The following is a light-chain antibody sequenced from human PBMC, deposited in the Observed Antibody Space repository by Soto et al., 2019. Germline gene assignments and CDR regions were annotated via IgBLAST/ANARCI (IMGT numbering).Light chain of an antibody. V-gene: IGKV3-20*01. Sequence: ETVLTQSPGTLSLSPGERATLSCRASQSVSSSYLAWYQQKPGQAPRLLIYGASSRATGIPARFSGSGSGTDFTLSISRREPEDFAVYYCQQFGSSRRVTFGLGTKVEIK. CDR2: GAS. J-gene: IGKJ1*01. CDR3: QQFGSSRRVT. CDR1: QSVSSSY.